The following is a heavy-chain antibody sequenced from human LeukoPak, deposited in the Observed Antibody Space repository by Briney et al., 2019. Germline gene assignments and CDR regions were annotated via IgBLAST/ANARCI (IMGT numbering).Heavy chain of an antibody. D-gene: IGHD6-19*01. J-gene: IGHJ4*02. CDR2: INHSGST. CDR1: GGSFSGYY. V-gene: IGHV4-34*01. Sequence: SETLSLTCAVYGGSFSGYYWSWIRQPPGKGLEWIGEINHSGSTNYNPSLKSRVTISVDTSKNQFSLKLSSVTAADTAVYYCARGVAGDQTHFDYWGQGTLVTVSS. CDR3: ARGVAGDQTHFDY.